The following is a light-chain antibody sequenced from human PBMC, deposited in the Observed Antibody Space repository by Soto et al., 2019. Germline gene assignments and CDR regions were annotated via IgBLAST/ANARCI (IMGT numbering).Light chain of an antibody. Sequence: QSALTQPASVSGSPGQSITISCTGTSSDVGSYNLVSWYQHHPGKAPKFIIYEDNKRPSGVSNRFSGSKSGNTASLTISGLQAEDEADYYCCAFVRSNASLFGGGTKVTVL. CDR2: EDN. CDR1: SSDVGSYNL. CDR3: CAFVRSNASL. V-gene: IGLV2-23*01. J-gene: IGLJ2*01.